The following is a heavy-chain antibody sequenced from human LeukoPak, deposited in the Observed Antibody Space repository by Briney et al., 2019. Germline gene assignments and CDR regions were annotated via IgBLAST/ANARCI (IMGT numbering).Heavy chain of an antibody. Sequence: SVKVSCKASGGPFSSYAISWVRQAPGEGLEWMGGIIPIFGTANYAQKFQGRVTIAADESTSTAYMELSSLRSEDTAVYYCASGGSGGLTGSGPWGQGTLVTVSS. J-gene: IGHJ5*02. CDR3: ASGGSGGLTGSGP. V-gene: IGHV1-69*13. CDR1: GGPFSSYA. CDR2: IIPIFGTA. D-gene: IGHD7-27*01.